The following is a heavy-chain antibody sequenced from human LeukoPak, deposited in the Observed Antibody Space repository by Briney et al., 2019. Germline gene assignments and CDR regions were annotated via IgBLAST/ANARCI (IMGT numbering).Heavy chain of an antibody. J-gene: IGHJ6*02. CDR3: ARDRVVRGVHYYYYGMDV. Sequence: GGSLRLSCAASGFTFSSYWMSWVRQAPGKGLEWVANIKQDGSEKYYVDSVKGRFTISRDNAKNSLYLQMNSLRAEDTAMYYCARDRVVRGVHYYYYGMDVWGQGTTVTVSS. CDR1: GFTFSSYW. CDR2: IKQDGSEK. D-gene: IGHD3-10*01. V-gene: IGHV3-7*04.